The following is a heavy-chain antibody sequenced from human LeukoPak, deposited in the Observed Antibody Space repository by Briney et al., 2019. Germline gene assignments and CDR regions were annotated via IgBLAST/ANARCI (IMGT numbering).Heavy chain of an antibody. Sequence: GGSLRLSCVASGFTFEDSGMSWVRQVPGKGLEWVSGINWNGGSTGYADSVKGRFTISRDNAKNSLYLQLNSLRAEDTALYHCARVAGVGYFYYYMDVWGKGTTVTVSS. CDR1: GFTFEDSG. D-gene: IGHD2-8*01. V-gene: IGHV3-20*01. CDR3: ARVAGVGYFYYYMDV. CDR2: INWNGGST. J-gene: IGHJ6*03.